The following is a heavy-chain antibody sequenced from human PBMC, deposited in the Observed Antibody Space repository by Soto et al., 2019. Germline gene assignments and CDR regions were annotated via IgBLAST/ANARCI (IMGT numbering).Heavy chain of an antibody. D-gene: IGHD4-17*01. CDR3: ARDVDADFRTDFDY. Sequence: GGSLRLSCAASGFTVSSNYMSWVRQAPGKGLEWVSVIYRGGSTYYADSVKGRFTISRDNAENSVYLEMESLRDEDTALYYCARDVDADFRTDFDYWGRGTLVTVSS. CDR2: IYRGGST. V-gene: IGHV3-53*01. J-gene: IGHJ4*02. CDR1: GFTVSSNY.